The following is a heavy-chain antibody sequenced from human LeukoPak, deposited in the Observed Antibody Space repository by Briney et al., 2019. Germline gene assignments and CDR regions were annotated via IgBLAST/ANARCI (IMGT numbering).Heavy chain of an antibody. CDR2: INPNSGGT. V-gene: IGHV1-2*02. D-gene: IGHD3-10*01. CDR1: GYTFTGYY. CDR3: ARNYYGSGSPFYYYYYMDV. J-gene: IGHJ6*03. Sequence: ASVKVSCKASGYTFTGYYMHRVRQAPGQGLEWMGWINPNSGGTNYAQKFQGRVTMTRDTSISTAYMELSRLRSDDTAVYYCARNYYGSGSPFYYYYYMDVWGKGTAVTVSS.